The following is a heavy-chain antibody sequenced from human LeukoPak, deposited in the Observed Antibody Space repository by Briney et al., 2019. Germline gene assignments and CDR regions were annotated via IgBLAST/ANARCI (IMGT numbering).Heavy chain of an antibody. CDR2: IKQDGSEK. CDR1: GFTFSSYS. CDR3: ARARGASTVTTQSQYYYYYMDV. Sequence: PGGSLRLSCAASGFTFSSYSMNWVRQAPGKGLEWVANIKQDGSEKYYVDSVKGRFTISRDNAKNSLYLQMNSLRAEDTAVYYCARARGASTVTTQSQYYYYYMDVWGKGTTVTVSS. D-gene: IGHD4-11*01. V-gene: IGHV3-7*01. J-gene: IGHJ6*03.